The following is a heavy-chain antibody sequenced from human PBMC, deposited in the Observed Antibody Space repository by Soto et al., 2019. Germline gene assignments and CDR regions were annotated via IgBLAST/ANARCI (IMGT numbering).Heavy chain of an antibody. Sequence: EVLLWESGGGLVQPGGSLRLSCAASGFTLGNFAMTWVRQSPGKGLEWVSAVSGSGGTTYYADSVKGRFTISRDNSRNTLYLQMNSLRAEDTAVYYCAREGYDSSGYYALEDYWGQGILVTVSS. CDR2: VSGSGGTT. J-gene: IGHJ4*02. CDR3: AREGYDSSGYYALEDY. D-gene: IGHD3-22*01. CDR1: GFTLGNFA. V-gene: IGHV3-23*01.